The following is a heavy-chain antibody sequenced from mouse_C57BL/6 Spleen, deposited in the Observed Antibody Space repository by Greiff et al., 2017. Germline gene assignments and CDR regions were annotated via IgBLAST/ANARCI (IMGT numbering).Heavy chain of an antibody. CDR2: IDPEDGET. J-gene: IGHJ2*01. V-gene: IGHV14-2*01. CDR1: GFNITDYY. Sequence: EVQLQQSGAELVKPGASVKLSCTASGFNITDYYMHWVKQRTEQGLEWIGRIDPEDGETKYAPKFQGKATITADTSSIPAYLQLSSLTSEDTSVYYCARGAYYRNSDFDYWGQGTTLTVSS. CDR3: ARGAYYRNSDFDY. D-gene: IGHD2-5*01.